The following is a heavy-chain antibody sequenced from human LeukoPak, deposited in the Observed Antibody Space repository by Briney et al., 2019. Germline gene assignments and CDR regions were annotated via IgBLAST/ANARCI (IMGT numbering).Heavy chain of an antibody. J-gene: IGHJ4*02. CDR1: GFTFSSYS. CDR3: AREGGDIVVPAAPFDY. Sequence: GGSLRLSCAASGFTFSSYSMNWVRQAPGKGLEWVLSISSSSSYIYYADSVKGRFTISRDNAKNSLYLQMNSLRAEDTAVYYCAREGGDIVVPAAPFDYWGQGTLVTVSS. V-gene: IGHV3-21*01. CDR2: ISSSSSYI. D-gene: IGHD2-2*01.